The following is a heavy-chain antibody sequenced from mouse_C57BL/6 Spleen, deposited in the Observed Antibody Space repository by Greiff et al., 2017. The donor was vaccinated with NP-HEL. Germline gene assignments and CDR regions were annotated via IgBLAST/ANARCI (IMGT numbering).Heavy chain of an antibody. CDR3: ARSSNYFDY. J-gene: IGHJ2*01. Sequence: EVMLVESGGGLVKPGGSLKLSCAASGFTFSSYAMSWVRQTPEKRLEWVATISDGGSYTYYPDNVKGRFTISRDNAKNNLYLQMSHLKSEDTAMYYCARSSNYFDYWGQGTTLTVSS. D-gene: IGHD2-10*02. CDR2: ISDGGSYT. CDR1: GFTFSSYA. V-gene: IGHV5-4*03.